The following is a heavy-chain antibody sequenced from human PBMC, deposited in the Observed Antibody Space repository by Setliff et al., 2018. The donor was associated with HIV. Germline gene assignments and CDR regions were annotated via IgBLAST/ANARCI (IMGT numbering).Heavy chain of an antibody. D-gene: IGHD2-21*01. CDR2: IYTSGST. CDR1: GGSISSGSYY. CDR3: ARSRESSCYYRDYYYYLDV. J-gene: IGHJ6*03. V-gene: IGHV4-61*09. Sequence: SETLSLTCTVSGGSISSGSYYWSWIRQPAGKGLEWIGHIYTSGSTNYNPSLKSRVTISVHTSKNQFSLKLSSVTAADTAVYYCARSRESSCYYRDYYYYLDVWGKGTTVTVSS.